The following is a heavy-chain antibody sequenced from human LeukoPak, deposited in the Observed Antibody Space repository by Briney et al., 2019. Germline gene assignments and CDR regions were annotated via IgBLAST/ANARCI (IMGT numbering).Heavy chain of an antibody. Sequence: ASVKVSCKASGYTFTSYDINWVRQAPGQGLEWMGWMNPNSGNTGSAQKFQGRVTMTRNTSISTAYMELSSLRSEDTAVYYCAKDLLASSTSCSWDYWGQGTLVTVSS. J-gene: IGHJ4*02. CDR1: GYTFTSYD. V-gene: IGHV1-8*01. D-gene: IGHD2-2*01. CDR2: MNPNSGNT. CDR3: AKDLLASSTSCSWDY.